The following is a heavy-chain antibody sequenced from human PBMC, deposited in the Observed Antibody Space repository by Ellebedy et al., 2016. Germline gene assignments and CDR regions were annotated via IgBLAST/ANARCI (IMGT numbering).Heavy chain of an antibody. CDR2: IWYDGSNK. V-gene: IGHV3-33*08. Sequence: GESLKISXAASGFTFSSYSMNWVRQAPGKGLEWVAVIWYDGSNKYYADSVKGRFTISRDNSKNTLYLQMNSLRAEDTAVYYCGTQYSGYGGYYYGMDVWGQGTTVTVSS. CDR3: GTQYSGYGGYYYGMDV. J-gene: IGHJ6*02. D-gene: IGHD5-12*01. CDR1: GFTFSSYS.